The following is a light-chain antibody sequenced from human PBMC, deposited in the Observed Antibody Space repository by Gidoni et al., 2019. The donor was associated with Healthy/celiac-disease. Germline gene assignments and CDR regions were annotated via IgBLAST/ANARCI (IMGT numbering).Light chain of an antibody. J-gene: IGKJ1*01. V-gene: IGKV1-39*01. CDR1: QSISSY. CDR3: KQSYSTPWT. Sequence: DIQMTQSPSSLSASLGDRVTITCRASQSISSYVIWYQQKPGKAPKILIYAAYSLQSGVPSRFSGSGSGTDFTLTISSLQPEDFATYYCKQSYSTPWTFGQGTKVEIK. CDR2: AAY.